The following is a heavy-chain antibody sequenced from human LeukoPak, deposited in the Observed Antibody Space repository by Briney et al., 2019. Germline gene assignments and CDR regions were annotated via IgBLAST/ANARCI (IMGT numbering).Heavy chain of an antibody. CDR1: GFTLSSYS. V-gene: IGHV3-21*01. J-gene: IGHJ4*02. D-gene: IGHD3-22*01. CDR3: ARGVGYYYDSSGYYYPDY. CDR2: ISSSSSYI. Sequence: GGSLRLSCAASGFTLSSYSMNCVRQAPGKGLEWVSSISSSSSYIYYADSVKGRFTISRDNAKNSLYLQMNSLRAEDTAVYYCARGVGYYYDSSGYYYPDYWGQGTLVTVSS.